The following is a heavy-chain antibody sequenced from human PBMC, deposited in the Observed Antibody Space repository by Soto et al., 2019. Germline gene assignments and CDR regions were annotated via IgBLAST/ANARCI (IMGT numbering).Heavy chain of an antibody. CDR2: ISGSGGST. V-gene: IGHV3-23*01. D-gene: IGHD3-3*01. Sequence: GGSMRLSCAASGLTFSSYAMSWVRQAPGKGLEWVSAISGSGGSTYYADSVKGRFTISRDNSKNTLYLQMNSLRAEDTAVYYCAKIGVADYYFDYWGQGTLVTVSS. J-gene: IGHJ4*02. CDR3: AKIGVADYYFDY. CDR1: GLTFSSYA.